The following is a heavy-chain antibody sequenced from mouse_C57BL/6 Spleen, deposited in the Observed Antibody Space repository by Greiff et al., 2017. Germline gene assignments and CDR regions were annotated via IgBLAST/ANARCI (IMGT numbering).Heavy chain of an antibody. CDR2: ITPNYGTT. V-gene: IGHV1-39*01. CDR3: ARGYYGSSYPFDY. CDR1: GYSFTDYN. D-gene: IGHD1-1*01. J-gene: IGHJ2*01. Sequence: EVQLQQSGPELVQPGASVTISCKASGYSFTDYNMNWVKQSNGKSLEWIGVITPNYGTTSYNQKFKGKATLTGDQSSSACYMQLNSLTSEDSAVYYCARGYYGSSYPFDYWGQGTTLTGTS.